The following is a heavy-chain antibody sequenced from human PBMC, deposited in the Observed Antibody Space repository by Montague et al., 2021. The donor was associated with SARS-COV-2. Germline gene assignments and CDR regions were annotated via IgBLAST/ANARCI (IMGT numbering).Heavy chain of an antibody. Sequence: SETLSLTCSVSNGSITSYYWSWIRQPPGKRLEWIGYIYYRGSTNYNPSLESRVTISVDTSKNQFSLKLRSMTAADTAVYYCAREGLNNWSDPWGQGTLVIVSS. CDR1: NGSITSYY. J-gene: IGHJ5*02. CDR2: IYYRGST. V-gene: IGHV4-59*01. CDR3: AREGLNNWSDP.